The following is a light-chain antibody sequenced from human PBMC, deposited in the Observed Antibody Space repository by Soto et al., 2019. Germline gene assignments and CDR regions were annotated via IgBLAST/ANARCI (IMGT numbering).Light chain of an antibody. Sequence: EIVLTQSPGTLSLSPGERATLSCRASQSVSSSYLAWYQQKPGQAPRLLIYGASSRATGIPDRFSGSGSGTDFILTISRLEPEDFAVYYCQQYNNWPRTFGQGTKVEIK. CDR3: QQYNNWPRT. CDR1: QSVSSSY. J-gene: IGKJ1*01. V-gene: IGKV3-20*01. CDR2: GAS.